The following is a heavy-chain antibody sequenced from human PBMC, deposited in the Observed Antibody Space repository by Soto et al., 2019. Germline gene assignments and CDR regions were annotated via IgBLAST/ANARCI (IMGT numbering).Heavy chain of an antibody. D-gene: IGHD2-15*01. CDR2: IIPIFTRT. V-gene: IGHV1-69*01. CDR1: GGTFSTSS. J-gene: IGHJ4*02. Sequence: QLQLVQSGTELKEPGSSVKVSCKASGGTFSTSSFVWVRQGPGQGLEWMGGIIPIFTRTNFAQKFQGRVTFSADESTRTTYMELRSLTSEDTAIYYCARDVVRSTAGDSWGQGTLVTVSS. CDR3: ARDVVRSTAGDS.